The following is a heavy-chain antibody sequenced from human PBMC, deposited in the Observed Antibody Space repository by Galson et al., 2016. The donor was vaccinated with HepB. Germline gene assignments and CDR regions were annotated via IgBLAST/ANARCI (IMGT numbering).Heavy chain of an antibody. CDR3: ARDHRVGASTEYFQH. D-gene: IGHD3-16*01. CDR1: GFTFSIYS. V-gene: IGHV4-4*02. CDR2: IYHSGST. J-gene: IGHJ1*01. Sequence: SLRLSCADSGFTFSIYSMNWVRQAPGKGLEWIGQIYHSGSTNYNPSLKSRVTISVDRSKNQFSLKLNSVTAADTAVYYCARDHRVGASTEYFQHWGQGTLVTVFS.